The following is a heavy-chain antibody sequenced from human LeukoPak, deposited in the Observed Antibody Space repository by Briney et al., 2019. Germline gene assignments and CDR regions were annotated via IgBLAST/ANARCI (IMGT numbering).Heavy chain of an antibody. Sequence: SETLSLTCTVSGGSISSYYWSWIRQPPGKGLEWIGYIFYSGTTNYNPSLKSRVTISVDTSKNQFSLKLSSVTAADTAVYYCARGGWNKFDYWGQGTLVTVSS. CDR1: GGSISSYY. CDR2: IFYSGTT. D-gene: IGHD3-22*01. J-gene: IGHJ4*02. V-gene: IGHV4-59*01. CDR3: ARGGWNKFDY.